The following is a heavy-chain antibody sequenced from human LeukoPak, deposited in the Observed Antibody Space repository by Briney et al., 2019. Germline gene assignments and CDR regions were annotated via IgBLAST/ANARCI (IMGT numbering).Heavy chain of an antibody. D-gene: IGHD3-10*01. CDR2: IRHDGSNI. Sequence: GGSLILSCVASGFNLGHYYMSWVRQAPGKGLEWVADIRHDGSNIYNVDSVRGRFTISRDNTKNSMFLQMNSLKDEDTAVYYCARDGSGSDFSLDYWGQGTLVTVSS. CDR1: GFNLGHYY. CDR3: ARDGSGSDFSLDY. J-gene: IGHJ4*02. V-gene: IGHV3-7*04.